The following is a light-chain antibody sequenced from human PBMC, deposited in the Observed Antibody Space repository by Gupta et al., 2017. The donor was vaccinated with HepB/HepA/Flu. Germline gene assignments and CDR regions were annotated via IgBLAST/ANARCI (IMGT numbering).Light chain of an antibody. CDR2: GKN. CDR1: SLRSTY. Sequence: SSELTQDPAVSVALGQTVRITCQGDSLRSTYASWYQQKPGQSPGLVIYGKNNRPSGIPYRCSGSSSGNTASLTITGAQAEDEAAYYCNARDSSGNHHYVFGTGTKVTVL. CDR3: NARDSSGNHHYV. J-gene: IGLJ1*01. V-gene: IGLV3-19*01.